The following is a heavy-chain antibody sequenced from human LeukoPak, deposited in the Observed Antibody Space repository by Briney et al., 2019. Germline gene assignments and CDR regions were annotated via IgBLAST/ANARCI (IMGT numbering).Heavy chain of an antibody. CDR3: ARNYPAMVFRGGQHAFDI. J-gene: IGHJ3*02. V-gene: IGHV3-21*01. CDR2: ISSSSSYI. D-gene: IGHD5-18*01. Sequence: GGSLRLSCAASGFTFSSYSMNWVRQAPGKGLEWVSSISSSSSYIYYADSVKGRFTISRDNAKNPLYLQMNSLRAEDTAVYYCARNYPAMVFRGGQHAFDIWGQGTMVTVSS. CDR1: GFTFSSYS.